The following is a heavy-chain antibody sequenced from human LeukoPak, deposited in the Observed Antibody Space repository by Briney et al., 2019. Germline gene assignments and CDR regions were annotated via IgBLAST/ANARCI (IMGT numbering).Heavy chain of an antibody. J-gene: IGHJ3*02. CDR2: IKSKTDGGTT. D-gene: IGHD3-22*01. CDR3: ARGRDYYDSSGYSFSFDAFDI. CDR1: RFSFTDAW. V-gene: IGHV3-15*01. Sequence: PGGSLRLSCVVSRFSFTDAWMSWVRQAPGKGLEWVGRIKSKTDGGTTDYAAPVKGRFTISRDDSKNTMYLQMNSLRAEDTAVYYCARGRDYYDSSGYSFSFDAFDIWGQGTMVTVSS.